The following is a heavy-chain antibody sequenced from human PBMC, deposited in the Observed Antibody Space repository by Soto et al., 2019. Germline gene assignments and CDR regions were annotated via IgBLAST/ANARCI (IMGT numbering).Heavy chain of an antibody. CDR2: IYYSGST. CDR1: GGSISSYY. J-gene: IGHJ6*02. D-gene: IGHD3-22*01. Sequence: TVSGGSISSYYWSWIRQPPGKGLEWIGYIYYSGSTNYNPSLKSRVTISVDTSKNQFSLKLSSVTAADTAVYYCARGGYDSSGYYYYYYYGMDVWGQGTTVTVSS. CDR3: ARGGYDSSGYYYYYYYGMDV. V-gene: IGHV4-59*01.